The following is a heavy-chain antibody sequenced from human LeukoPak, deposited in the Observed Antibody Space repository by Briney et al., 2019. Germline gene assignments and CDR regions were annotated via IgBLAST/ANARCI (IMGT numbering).Heavy chain of an antibody. D-gene: IGHD6-19*01. CDR2: ISAYNGNT. Sequence: ASVKVSCKASGYTFTSYGISWVRQAPGQGLEWMGWISAYNGNTNYAQKLQGRVTMTTDTSTSTAYMELRSLRSDDTAVYYCARVWEYSSGWSNWYFDLWGRGTLVTVSS. CDR3: ARVWEYSSGWSNWYFDL. J-gene: IGHJ2*01. CDR1: GYTFTSYG. V-gene: IGHV1-18*01.